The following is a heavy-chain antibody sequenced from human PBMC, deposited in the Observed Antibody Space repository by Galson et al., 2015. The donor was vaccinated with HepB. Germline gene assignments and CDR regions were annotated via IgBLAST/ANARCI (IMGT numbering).Heavy chain of an antibody. D-gene: IGHD4-17*01. CDR1: GYTFTSYG. V-gene: IGHV1-18*04. Sequence: QSGAEVKKPGASVKVSCKASGYTFTSYGISWVRQAPGQGLEWMGWISAYNGNTNYAQKLQGRVTMTTDTSTSTAYMELRSLRSDDTAVYYCAREINPPIYGEGFDYWGQGTLVTVSS. CDR3: AREINPPIYGEGFDY. J-gene: IGHJ4*02. CDR2: ISAYNGNT.